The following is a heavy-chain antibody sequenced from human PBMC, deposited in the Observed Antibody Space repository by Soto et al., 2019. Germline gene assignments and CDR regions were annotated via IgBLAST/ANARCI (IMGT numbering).Heavy chain of an antibody. Sequence: GGSLRLSCAASGFTFSSYAMHWVRQAPGKGLEWVAVISYDGSNKYYADSVKGRFTISRDNSKNTLYLQMNSLRAEDTAVYYCARDPNYDFWSGEYYYYGMDVWGQGTTVTVSS. CDR3: ARDPNYDFWSGEYYYYGMDV. CDR1: GFTFSSYA. J-gene: IGHJ6*02. V-gene: IGHV3-30-3*01. CDR2: ISYDGSNK. D-gene: IGHD3-3*01.